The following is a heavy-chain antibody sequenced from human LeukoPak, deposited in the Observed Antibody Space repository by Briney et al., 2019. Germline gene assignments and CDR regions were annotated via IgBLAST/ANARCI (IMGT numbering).Heavy chain of an antibody. CDR3: ARTYSSSRGYYYMDV. J-gene: IGHJ6*03. D-gene: IGHD6-13*01. V-gene: IGHV4-4*02. Sequence: SGTLSLTCAVSGGSISSSNWWSWVRQPPGKGLEWIGEIYHSGSTNYNPSLKSRVTISVDTSKNQFSLKLSSVTAADTAVYYCARTYSSSRGYYYMDVWGKGTTVTISS. CDR1: GGSISSSNW. CDR2: IYHSGST.